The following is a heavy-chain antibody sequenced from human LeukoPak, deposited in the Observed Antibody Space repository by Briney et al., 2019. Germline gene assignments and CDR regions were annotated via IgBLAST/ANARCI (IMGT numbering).Heavy chain of an antibody. V-gene: IGHV4-61*02. D-gene: IGHD2-2*01. CDR2: IYTSGTT. J-gene: IGHJ5*02. Sequence: PSETLSLTCTVSGGSISSGSYFWTWSRQPAGKGLEWIGRIYTSGTTKYNPSLESRVTISVDTSKNQFSLKVTSVTAADTAVYYCARGYCGNHFPMYNWFDPWGQGTLVTVSS. CDR3: ARGYCGNHFPMYNWFDP. CDR1: GGSISSGSYF.